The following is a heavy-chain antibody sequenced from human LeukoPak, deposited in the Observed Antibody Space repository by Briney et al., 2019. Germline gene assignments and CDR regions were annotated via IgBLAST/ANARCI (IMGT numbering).Heavy chain of an antibody. V-gene: IGHV3-9*01. Sequence: GGSLRLSCPASGFPFDDYAMHWVGQAPGKGLEWVSGIRWSSDSVGYADSVRGRFTISRDEAKNSLYLQMNSLRAEDTALYYCVKDFGQTTAAIAYWGQGTLVTVSS. D-gene: IGHD2-2*01. CDR2: IRWSSDSV. CDR1: GFPFDDYA. J-gene: IGHJ4*02. CDR3: VKDFGQTTAAIAY.